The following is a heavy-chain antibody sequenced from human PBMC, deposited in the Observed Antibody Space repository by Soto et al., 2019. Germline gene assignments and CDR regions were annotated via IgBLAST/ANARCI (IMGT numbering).Heavy chain of an antibody. CDR1: GDSVSSNSAA. Sequence: SQTLSLTCAISGDSVSSNSAAWNWIRQSTSRGLEWLGRTYYRSKWYNDYAVSVKSRITINPDTSKNQFSLQLNSVTPEDTAVYYCARAPAKYSSSWYDEFYFDYWGQGTLGTVSS. V-gene: IGHV6-1*01. CDR3: ARAPAKYSSSWYDEFYFDY. D-gene: IGHD6-13*01. CDR2: TYYRSKWYN. J-gene: IGHJ4*02.